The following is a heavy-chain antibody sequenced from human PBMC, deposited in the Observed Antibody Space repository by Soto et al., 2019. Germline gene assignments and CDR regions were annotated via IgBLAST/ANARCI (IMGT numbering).Heavy chain of an antibody. CDR3: ARDNPPPYYDFWSGPYGMDV. J-gene: IGHJ6*02. CDR2: ISAYNGNT. CDR1: GYTFTSYG. D-gene: IGHD3-3*01. Sequence: ASVKVSCKASGYTFTSYGISWVRQAPGQGLEWMGWISAYNGNTNYAQKLQGRVTMTTDTSTGTAYMELRSLRSDDTAVYYCARDNPPPYYDFWSGPYGMDVWGQGTTVTVSS. V-gene: IGHV1-18*01.